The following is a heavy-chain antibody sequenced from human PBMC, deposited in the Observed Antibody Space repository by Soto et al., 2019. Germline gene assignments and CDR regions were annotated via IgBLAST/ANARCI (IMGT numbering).Heavy chain of an antibody. V-gene: IGHV3-21*04. CDR2: VSKSDYT. CDR3: AREDSIIIPDVSDF. CDR1: GFPLTNYG. Sequence: PGGSLRLSCLVYGFPLTNYGINWVLQAPGKGLEWVSTVSKSDYTYYSDLVKGRFTISRDNAKNTVSLQMNTLRAEDTAVYYCAREDSIIIPDVSDFWGQGTLVTVSS. D-gene: IGHD2-2*01. J-gene: IGHJ4*02.